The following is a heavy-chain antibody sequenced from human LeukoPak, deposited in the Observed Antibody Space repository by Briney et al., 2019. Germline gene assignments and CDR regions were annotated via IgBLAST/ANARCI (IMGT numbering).Heavy chain of an antibody. CDR1: GGSISSGSYY. CDR2: IYTSGST. J-gene: IGHJ4*02. CDR3: ARWGEIAAAGTEFDY. Sequence: SETLSLTCTVSGGSISSGSYYWSWGRQPAGRGLEWIGRIYTSGSTNYNPSLKSRVTISVDTSKNQFSLKLSSVTAADTAVYYCARWGEIAAAGTEFDYWGQGTLVTVSS. D-gene: IGHD6-13*01. V-gene: IGHV4-61*02.